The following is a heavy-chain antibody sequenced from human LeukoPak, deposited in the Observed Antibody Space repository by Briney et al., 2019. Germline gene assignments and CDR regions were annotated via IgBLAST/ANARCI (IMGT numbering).Heavy chain of an antibody. D-gene: IGHD1-14*01. CDR3: AKRSGSPHNFDY. CDR2: ISGDGGTT. Sequence: PGGSLRLSCAASGFAFDAHAMNWVRQAPGKPLEWVSLISGDGGTTHYADSVRGRFTISRDNSRNSLYLQMKSLTTEDTALYYCAKRSGSPHNFDYWGRGILVTVSS. CDR1: GFAFDAHA. J-gene: IGHJ4*02. V-gene: IGHV3-43*02.